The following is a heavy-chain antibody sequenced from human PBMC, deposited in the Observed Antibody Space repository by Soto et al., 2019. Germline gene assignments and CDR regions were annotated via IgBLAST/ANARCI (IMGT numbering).Heavy chain of an antibody. CDR1: GFTFSSYA. D-gene: IGHD3-9*01. V-gene: IGHV3-23*01. J-gene: IGHJ5*02. CDR2: ISGSGGST. CDR3: AKSYDILTGYQPGP. Sequence: GGSLRLSCAASGFTFSSYAMSWVRQAPGKGLEWVSAISGSGGSTYYADSVKGRFTISRDNSKNTLYLQMNSLRAEDTAVYYCAKSYDILTGYQPGPWGQGTLVTVSS.